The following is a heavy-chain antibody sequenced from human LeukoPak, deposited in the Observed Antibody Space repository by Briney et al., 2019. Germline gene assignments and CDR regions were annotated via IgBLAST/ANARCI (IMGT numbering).Heavy chain of an antibody. CDR3: ERSYDFWSGYSIDY. CDR1: GGSFSGYY. CDR2: INHSGST. D-gene: IGHD3-3*01. Sequence: SETLSLTCAVYGGSFSGYYWSWIRQPPGKGLEWIGEINHSGSTNYNPSLKSRVTISVDTSKNQFSLKLSSVTAADTAVYYCERSYDFWSGYSIDYWGQGTLVTVSS. J-gene: IGHJ4*02. V-gene: IGHV4-34*01.